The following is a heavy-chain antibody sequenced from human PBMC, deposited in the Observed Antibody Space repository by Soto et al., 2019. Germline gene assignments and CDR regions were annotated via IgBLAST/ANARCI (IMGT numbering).Heavy chain of an antibody. J-gene: IGHJ6*02. CDR2: ISGSGGST. CDR1: GFTFSSYA. CDR3: AKDVLRYFDYYYGMDV. D-gene: IGHD3-9*01. Sequence: PGGSLRLSCAASGFTFSSYAMSWVRQAPGKGLEWVSAISGSGGSTYYADSVKGRFTISRDNSKNTLYLQMNSLRAEDTAVYYCAKDVLRYFDYYYGMDVWGQGTTVTVSS. V-gene: IGHV3-23*01.